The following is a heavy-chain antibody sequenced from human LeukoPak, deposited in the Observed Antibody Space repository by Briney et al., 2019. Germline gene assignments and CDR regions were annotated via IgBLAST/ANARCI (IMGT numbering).Heavy chain of an antibody. CDR3: ARGNWNDNDLGMDV. V-gene: IGHV1-8*02. Sequence: ASVKVSCKASGYTFTGYYMHWVRQATGQGLEWMGWMNPNSGNTGYAQKFQGRVTMTRNTSISTAYMELSSLRSEDTAVYYCARGNWNDNDLGMDVWGQGTTVTVSS. CDR1: GYTFTGYY. J-gene: IGHJ6*02. CDR2: MNPNSGNT. D-gene: IGHD1-20*01.